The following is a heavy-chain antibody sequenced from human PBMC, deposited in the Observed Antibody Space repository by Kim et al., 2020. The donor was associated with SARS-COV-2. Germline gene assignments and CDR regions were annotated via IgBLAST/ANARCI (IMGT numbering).Heavy chain of an antibody. CDR3: ARDEYSSSWYLTHYYYGMDV. J-gene: IGHJ6*02. Sequence: GGSLRLSCAASGFTFSSYEMNWVRQAPGKGLEWVSYISSSGSTIYYADSVKGRFTISRDNAKNSLYLQMNSLRAEDTAVYYCARDEYSSSWYLTHYYYGMDVWGQGTTVTVSS. CDR2: ISSSGSTI. CDR1: GFTFSSYE. D-gene: IGHD6-13*01. V-gene: IGHV3-48*03.